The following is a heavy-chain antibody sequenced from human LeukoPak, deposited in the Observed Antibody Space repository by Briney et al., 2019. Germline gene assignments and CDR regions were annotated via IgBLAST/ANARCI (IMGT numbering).Heavy chain of an antibody. CDR3: ARDNPNSSTRPPSMDV. J-gene: IGHJ6*04. CDR2: IYTSGST. V-gene: IGHV4-4*07. Sequence: SETLSLTCTVSGGSISSYYWSWIRQPAGKGLEWIGRIYTSGSTNYNPSLKSRVTMSVDTSKNQFSLKLSSVTVADTAVYYCARDNPNSSTRPPSMDVWGKGTTVTVSS. D-gene: IGHD2-2*01. CDR1: GGSISSYY.